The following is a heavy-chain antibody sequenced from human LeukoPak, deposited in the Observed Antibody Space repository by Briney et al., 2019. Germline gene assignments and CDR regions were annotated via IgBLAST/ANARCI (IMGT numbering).Heavy chain of an antibody. J-gene: IGHJ4*02. CDR2: IYTSGST. Sequence: PSQTLSLTCTASGGSISSASYYWSWLRQPAGKGLEWIGRIYTSGSTNYNPSLKSRVTISVDTSKNQFSLKLSSVTAADTAVYYCAMRERLAAAFDYWGQGTLVTVSS. D-gene: IGHD6-13*01. V-gene: IGHV4-61*02. CDR1: GGSISSASYY. CDR3: AMRERLAAAFDY.